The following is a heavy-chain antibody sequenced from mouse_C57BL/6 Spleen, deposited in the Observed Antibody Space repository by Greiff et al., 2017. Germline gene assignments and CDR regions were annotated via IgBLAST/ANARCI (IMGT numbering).Heavy chain of an antibody. J-gene: IGHJ4*01. D-gene: IGHD1-1*01. CDR2: IWRGGST. Sequence: QVQLKESGPGLVQPSQCLSITCTVSGFSLTSYGVHWVRQSPGKGLEWLGVIWRGGSTDYNAAFMSRLSITKDNSKSQVFFKMNSLQADDTAIYYCAKEIRDGSRAMDYWGQGTSVTVSS. CDR1: GFSLTSYG. V-gene: IGHV2-5*01. CDR3: AKEIRDGSRAMDY.